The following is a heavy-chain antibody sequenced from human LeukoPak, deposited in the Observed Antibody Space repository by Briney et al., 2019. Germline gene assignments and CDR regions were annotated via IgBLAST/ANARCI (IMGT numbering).Heavy chain of an antibody. CDR3: ARPGAAITGTNFHH. Sequence: ASVKVSCKASGYTFTSYYMHWVRQAPGQGLEWMGWINPNSGGTNYAQKFQGRVTLTRDTFTKTVYLELTSLRSDDTAVYYCARPGAAITGTNFHHWGQGTLATVSS. CDR2: INPNSGGT. J-gene: IGHJ1*01. V-gene: IGHV1-2*02. D-gene: IGHD1/OR15-1a*01. CDR1: GYTFTSYY.